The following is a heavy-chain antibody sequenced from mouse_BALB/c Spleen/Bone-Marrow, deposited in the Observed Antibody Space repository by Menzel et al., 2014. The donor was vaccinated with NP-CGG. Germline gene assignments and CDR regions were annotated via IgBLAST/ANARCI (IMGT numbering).Heavy chain of an antibody. V-gene: IGHV7-3*02. CDR2: IRNKAYGYTT. J-gene: IGHJ2*01. CDR3: ARDMGGILFDS. Sequence: EVQRVESGGGLVQPGGSLRLSLATSGFTFTDYYMNWVRQPPGKALEWLGFIRNKAYGYTTEYSASVKGRFTVSRDNSQSILYLQMNTLRAEDSATYYCARDMGGILFDSWGQGTTLTVSS. D-gene: IGHD4-1*01. CDR1: GFTFTDYY.